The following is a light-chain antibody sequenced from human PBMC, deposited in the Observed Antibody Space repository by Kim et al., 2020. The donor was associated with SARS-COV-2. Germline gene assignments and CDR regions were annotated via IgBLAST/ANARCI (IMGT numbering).Light chain of an antibody. CDR2: KAS. CDR1: QSIGNR. V-gene: IGKV1-5*03. J-gene: IGKJ1*01. Sequence: ASVGDRVTITCRARQSIGNRLAWHQQKPGKAPKVVLSKASNLESGVPTRFSGSGSGTEFTLTISSLQPDDFATYYCQDYSTYSKTFGQGTKVDIK. CDR3: QDYSTYSKT.